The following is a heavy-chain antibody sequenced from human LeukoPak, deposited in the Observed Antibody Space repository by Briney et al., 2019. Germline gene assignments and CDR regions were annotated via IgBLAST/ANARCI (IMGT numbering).Heavy chain of an antibody. J-gene: IGHJ4*02. V-gene: IGHV4-4*07. CDR1: GDSISSFY. CDR2: IYSSGST. D-gene: IGHD6-13*01. Sequence: SETLSLTCTVSGDSISSFYWSWIRQPAGKGLEWIGRIYSSGSTNYNPSLESRVTMSVDTSKNQLSLKLSSVTAANTAVYYCARDVVAAAGTWDYWGQGTLVTVSS. CDR3: ARDVVAAAGTWDY.